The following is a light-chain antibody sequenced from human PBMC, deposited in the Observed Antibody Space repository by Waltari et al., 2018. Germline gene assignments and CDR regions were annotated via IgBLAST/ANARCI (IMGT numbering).Light chain of an antibody. Sequence: QLVLTQSPSASASLGASVKLTCTLSSGHSSYAIAWHQQQPEKGPRYLMKLNSDGSHSKGDGIPDRFSGSSSGAGRYLTISSLQSEDEADYYCQTWGTGIHVVFGGGTKLTVL. CDR1: SGHSSYA. J-gene: IGLJ2*01. CDR2: LNSDGSH. V-gene: IGLV4-69*01. CDR3: QTWGTGIHVV.